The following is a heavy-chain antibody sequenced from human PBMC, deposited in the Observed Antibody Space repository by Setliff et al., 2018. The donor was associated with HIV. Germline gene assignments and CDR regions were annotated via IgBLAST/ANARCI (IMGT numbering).Heavy chain of an antibody. V-gene: IGHV1-2*02. Sequence: ASVKVSCKASGYNFTSYGVSWVRQAPGQGLEWMGWINPSNDDTKYAQKFQGRVTMTRDTSISAAYMDLSRVRSDDTAVYYCTRYPVGATPNDEYYFDYWGQGTLVTVSS. CDR1: GYNFTSYG. CDR3: TRYPVGATPNDEYYFDY. J-gene: IGHJ4*02. CDR2: INPSNDDT. D-gene: IGHD1-26*01.